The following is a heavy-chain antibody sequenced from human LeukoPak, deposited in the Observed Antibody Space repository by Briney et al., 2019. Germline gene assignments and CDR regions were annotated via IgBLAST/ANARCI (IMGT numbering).Heavy chain of an antibody. V-gene: IGHV4-39*07. Sequence: SETLSLTCTVSGGSISSSSYYWGWIRQPPGKGLEWIGSIYYSGSTYYNPSLKSRVTISVDTSKNQFSLKLSSVTAADTAVYYCAREYYYDSSGSRYYGMDVWGQGTTVTVSS. CDR1: GGSISSSSYY. J-gene: IGHJ6*02. CDR3: AREYYYDSSGSRYYGMDV. CDR2: IYYSGST. D-gene: IGHD3-22*01.